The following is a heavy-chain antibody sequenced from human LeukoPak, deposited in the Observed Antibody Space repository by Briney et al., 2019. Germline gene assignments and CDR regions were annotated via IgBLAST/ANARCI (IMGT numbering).Heavy chain of an antibody. D-gene: IGHD3-10*01. CDR1: GFTVSSNY. V-gene: IGHV3-66*01. CDR2: IYSGGST. CDR3: ARDYYGSGSPSYGMDV. Sequence: PGGSLRLSCAASGFTVSSNYMSWVRQAPGKGLEWVSVIYSGGSTYYADSVKGRFTISRDNAKNSLYLQMNSLRAEDTAVYYCARDYYGSGSPSYGMDVWGQGTTVTVSS. J-gene: IGHJ6*02.